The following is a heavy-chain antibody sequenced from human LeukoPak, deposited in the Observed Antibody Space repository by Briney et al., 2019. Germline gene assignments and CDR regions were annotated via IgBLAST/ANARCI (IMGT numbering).Heavy chain of an antibody. D-gene: IGHD1-26*01. CDR2: IYTSGST. CDR3: ARGREYSGTIGSPYYFDC. Sequence: PSETLSLTCTVSGGSISSGSYYWSWIRQPAGKGLEWIGRIYTSGSTNYNPSLKSRVTISVDTSKNQFSLKLSSVTAADTAVYYCARGREYSGTIGSPYYFDCWGQGTLVTVSS. J-gene: IGHJ4*02. CDR1: GGSISSGSYY. V-gene: IGHV4-61*02.